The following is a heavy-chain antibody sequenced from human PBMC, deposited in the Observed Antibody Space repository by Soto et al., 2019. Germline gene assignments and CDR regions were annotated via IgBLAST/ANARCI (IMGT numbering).Heavy chain of an antibody. CDR1: GFTFSNAW. V-gene: IGHV3-15*01. CDR2: IKSKTDGGTT. D-gene: IGHD3-16*02. J-gene: IGHJ3*02. CDR3: TTDTLSDYIWGSSRYTGRPDGFEI. Sequence: GGSLRLSCAASGFTFSNAWMSWVRQAPGKGLEWVGRIKSKTDGGTTDYAAPVKGRFTISRDDSKNTLYLQMNSLKTEDTAVYYCTTDTLSDYIWGSSRYTGRPDGFEIWGQGTMVTVSS.